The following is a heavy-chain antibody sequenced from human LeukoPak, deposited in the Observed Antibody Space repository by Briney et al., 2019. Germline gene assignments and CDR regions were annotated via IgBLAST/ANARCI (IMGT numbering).Heavy chain of an antibody. V-gene: IGHV3-43*02. CDR2: ISGDGGST. CDR1: GFTFSSFG. J-gene: IGHJ3*02. Sequence: GRSLRLSCAASGFTFSSFGMHWVRQAPGKGLEWVSLISGDGGSTYYADSVRGRFTISRDNSKNSLYLQMDSLRTEDTAFYYCAKEIDTLGTNAFDIWGQGTMVTVSS. D-gene: IGHD2-15*01. CDR3: AKEIDTLGTNAFDI.